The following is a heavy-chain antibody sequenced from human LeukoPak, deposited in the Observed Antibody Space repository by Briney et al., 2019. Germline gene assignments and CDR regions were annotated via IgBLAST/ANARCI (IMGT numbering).Heavy chain of an antibody. CDR1: GNYW. J-gene: IGHJ1*01. V-gene: IGHV3-74*01. CDR2: INSDGSWT. Sequence: GGSLRLSCAASGNYWMHWVRQAPGKGLVWVSHINSDGSWTSYADSVKGRFTISKDNAKNTVYLQMNSLRAEDTAVYYCARGGAPAYYGSDSLQHWGQGTLVTVSS. CDR3: ARGGAPAYYGSDSLQH. D-gene: IGHD3-10*01.